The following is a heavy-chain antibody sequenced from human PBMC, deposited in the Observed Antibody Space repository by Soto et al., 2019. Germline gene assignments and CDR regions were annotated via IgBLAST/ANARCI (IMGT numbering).Heavy chain of an antibody. CDR2: ITWNSGTI. D-gene: IGHD3-10*01. Sequence: HPGGSLRLSCAASGVTFDDYAMHWVRHAPGKGLEWVSGITWNSGTIDYADSVKGRFTISRDNAKNSLYLQMNSLRAEDTALYYCAKDTFYGSGTYYLLSDWGQGTLVTVSS. J-gene: IGHJ4*02. V-gene: IGHV3-9*01. CDR1: GVTFDDYA. CDR3: AKDTFYGSGTYYLLSD.